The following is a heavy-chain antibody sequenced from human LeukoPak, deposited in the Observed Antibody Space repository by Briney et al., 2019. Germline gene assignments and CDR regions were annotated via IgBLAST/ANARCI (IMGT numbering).Heavy chain of an antibody. CDR1: GYTFTRSS. V-gene: IGHV7-4-1*02. CDR3: ARESSIMITRGGVIVPDY. J-gene: IGHJ4*02. Sequence: GSVKLCCKASGYTFTRSSMNWARQAPGPGLEWMGWINTSTGNPTYAQGFTGRFVFSLDASVSTAYLQISSLNAEDTAVYYRARESSIMITRGGVIVPDYWGQGTLVTVSS. D-gene: IGHD3-16*02. CDR2: INTSTGNP.